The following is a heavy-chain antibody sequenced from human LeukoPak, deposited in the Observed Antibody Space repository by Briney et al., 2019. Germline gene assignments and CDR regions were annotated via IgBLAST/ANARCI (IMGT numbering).Heavy chain of an antibody. Sequence: SVKVSCKASGGTFSSYAISWVRQAPGQGLEWMGRIIPILGIANYAQKFQGRVTITADKSTSTAYMELSSLRSEDTAVYYCARKLGYCSSTSSYITHGYYYYGMDVWGQGTTVTVSS. CDR1: GGTFSSYA. D-gene: IGHD2-2*02. CDR3: ARKLGYCSSTSSYITHGYYYYGMDV. V-gene: IGHV1-69*04. CDR2: IIPILGIA. J-gene: IGHJ6*02.